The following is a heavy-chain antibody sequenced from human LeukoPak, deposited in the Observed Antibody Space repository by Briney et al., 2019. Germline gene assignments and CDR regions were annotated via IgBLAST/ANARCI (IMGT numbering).Heavy chain of an antibody. V-gene: IGHV1-2*02. J-gene: IGHJ4*02. CDR3: AREAPYVWWCGYYLPY. CDR2: INPNSGGT. Sequence: GASVKASCKASGYTFTRYSMHWVRQAPGQGLEWMGWINPNSGGTNYAQKFQGRVTMTRDASMSTAYMELSRLGSHYTSVYYCAREAPYVWWCGYYLPYGGEATLVTVSA. CDR1: GYTFTRYS. D-gene: IGHD3-3*01.